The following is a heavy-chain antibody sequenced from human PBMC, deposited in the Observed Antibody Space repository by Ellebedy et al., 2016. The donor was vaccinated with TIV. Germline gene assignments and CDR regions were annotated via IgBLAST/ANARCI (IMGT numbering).Heavy chain of an antibody. CDR2: IKPDGSGK. D-gene: IGHD3-16*01. V-gene: IGHV3-7*01. CDR3: ARAVGGSCAY. J-gene: IGHJ4*02. CDR1: GFTFSSYW. Sequence: GGSLRLXXAASGFTFSSYWMHWVRQAPGKGLEWVANIKPDGSGKYYVDSVRGRFTISRDNAKNSLYLQMNSLRAEDTAVYYCARAVGGSCAYWGQGTLVTVSS.